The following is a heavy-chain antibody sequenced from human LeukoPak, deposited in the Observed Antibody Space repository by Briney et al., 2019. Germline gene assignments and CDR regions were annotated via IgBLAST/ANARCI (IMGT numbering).Heavy chain of an antibody. D-gene: IGHD6-13*01. CDR3: AKDGQLGGSSWFTLYFDY. CDR1: GFTFRSYD. CDR2: ISYDGSNT. J-gene: IGHJ4*02. V-gene: IGHV3-30*18. Sequence: GGSLRLSCAASGFTFRSYDMHWVRQAPGKGLEWLAVISYDGSNTYYTDSVKGRFTISRDNSKNTLYLQMDSLRPEDTAVYYCAKDGQLGGSSWFTLYFDYWGQGSLVTVSS.